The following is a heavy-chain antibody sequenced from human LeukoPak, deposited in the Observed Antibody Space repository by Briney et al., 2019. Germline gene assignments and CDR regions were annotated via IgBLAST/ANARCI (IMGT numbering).Heavy chain of an antibody. CDR3: ARDNLRYCSSTSCYTGPDY. Sequence: PGGSLRLSCAASGFTFSSYAMHWVRQAPGKGLEWVAVISYDGSNKYYADSVKGRFTISRDNSKNTLYLQMNSLRAEDTAVYYCARDNLRYCSSTSCYTGPDYWGQGTLVTVSS. J-gene: IGHJ4*02. CDR2: ISYDGSNK. V-gene: IGHV3-30-3*01. D-gene: IGHD2-2*02. CDR1: GFTFSSYA.